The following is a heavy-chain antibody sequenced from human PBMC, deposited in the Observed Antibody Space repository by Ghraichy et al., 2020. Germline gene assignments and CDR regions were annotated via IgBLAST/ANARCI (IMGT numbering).Heavy chain of an antibody. CDR3: AGGAYRRPIPPGIAAAPAFDI. CDR1: GGSISSGGYY. V-gene: IGHV4-31*03. J-gene: IGHJ3*02. D-gene: IGHD6-13*01. Sequence: SETLSLTCTVSGGSISSGGYYWSWIRQHPGKGLEWIGYIYYSGSTYYNPSLKSRVTISVDTSKNQFSLKLSSVTAADTAVYYCAGGAYRRPIPPGIAAAPAFDIWGQGTMVTVSS. CDR2: IYYSGST.